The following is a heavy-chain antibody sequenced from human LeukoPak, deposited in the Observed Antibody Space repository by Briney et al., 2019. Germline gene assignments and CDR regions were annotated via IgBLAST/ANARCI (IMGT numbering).Heavy chain of an antibody. V-gene: IGHV3-11*01. CDR2: ISSSGSTI. Sequence: LSLTCTVSGGSISSYYWSWIRQPPGKGLEWVSYISSSGSTIYYADSVKGRFTISRDNAKNSLYLQMNSLRAEDTAVYYCSLSYYYYYMDVWGKGTTVTISS. CDR1: GGSISSYY. CDR3: SLSYYYYYMDV. J-gene: IGHJ6*03.